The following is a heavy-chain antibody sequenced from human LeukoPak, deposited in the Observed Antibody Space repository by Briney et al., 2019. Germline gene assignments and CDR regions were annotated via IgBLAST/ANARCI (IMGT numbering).Heavy chain of an antibody. D-gene: IGHD6-19*01. V-gene: IGHV1-69*05. CDR1: GGTFSSYA. CDR3: ATGPYSSGWYPDFDY. CDR2: IIPIFGTA. Sequence: PSVKVSCKASGGTFSSYAISWVRQAPGQGLEWMGRIIPIFGTANYAQKFQGRVTITTDESTSTAYMELSSLRSEDTAVYYCATGPYSSGWYPDFDYWGQGTLVTVSS. J-gene: IGHJ4*02.